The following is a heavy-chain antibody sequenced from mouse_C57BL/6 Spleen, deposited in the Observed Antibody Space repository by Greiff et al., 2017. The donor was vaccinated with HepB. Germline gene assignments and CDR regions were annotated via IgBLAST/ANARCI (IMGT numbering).Heavy chain of an antibody. J-gene: IGHJ4*01. CDR1: GFTFNTYA. Sequence: EVQVVESGGGLVQPKGSLKLSCAASGFTFNTYAMHWVRQAPGKGLEWVARIRSKSSNYATYYADSVKDRFTISRDDSQSMLYLQMNNLKTEDTAMYYCVRAVDGDQSYYAMDYWGQGTSVTVSS. D-gene: IGHD2-13*01. CDR3: VRAVDGDQSYYAMDY. CDR2: IRSKSSNYAT. V-gene: IGHV10-3*01.